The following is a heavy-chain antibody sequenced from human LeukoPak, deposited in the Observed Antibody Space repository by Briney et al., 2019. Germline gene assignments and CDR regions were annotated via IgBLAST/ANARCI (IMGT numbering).Heavy chain of an antibody. CDR1: GGSISSHY. CDR2: IYYSGST. V-gene: IGHV4-59*11. J-gene: IGHJ5*02. Sequence: PSENLSLTCTVYGGSISSHYWSWIRQPPGKGLEWIGYIYYSGSTNYNPSLKSRVTISVDTSKNQFSLKLSSVTAADTAVYYCARDRGRYSYGSNWFDPWGQGTLVTVSS. D-gene: IGHD5-18*01. CDR3: ARDRGRYSYGSNWFDP.